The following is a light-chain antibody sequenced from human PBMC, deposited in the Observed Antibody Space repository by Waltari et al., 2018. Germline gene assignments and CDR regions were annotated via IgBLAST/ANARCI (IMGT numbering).Light chain of an antibody. CDR3: QQSYSTPGT. CDR1: QSISSY. V-gene: IGKV1-39*01. J-gene: IGKJ2*01. CDR2: AAS. Sequence: DIQMTQSPSSLSASVGDRVTITCRASQSISSYLNWYQQKPGKAPKLLIYAASSLQSGVPSRFSGSGSETDFTLTISSLQPEDFATYYCQQSYSTPGTFGQGTKLEIK.